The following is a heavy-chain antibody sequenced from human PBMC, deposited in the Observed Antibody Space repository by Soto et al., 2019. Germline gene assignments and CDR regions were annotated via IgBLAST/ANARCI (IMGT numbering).Heavy chain of an antibody. CDR1: GGSISSSSYY. CDR3: ARHELRYAFDI. V-gene: IGHV4-39*01. CDR2: IYYSGST. Sequence: PSETLSLTCTVSGGSISSSSYYWGWIRQPPGKGLEWIGSIYYSGSTYYNPSLKSRVTISVDTSKNQFSLKLSSVTAADTAVYYCARHELRYAFDIWGQGTMVTVSS. J-gene: IGHJ3*02. D-gene: IGHD1-26*01.